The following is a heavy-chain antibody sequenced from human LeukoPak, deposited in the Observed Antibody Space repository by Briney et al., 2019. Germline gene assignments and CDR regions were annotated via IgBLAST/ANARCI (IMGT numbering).Heavy chain of an antibody. CDR3: AKTTAGNSSGRNPGWPVDY. J-gene: IGHJ4*02. CDR1: GFTFNSYA. Sequence: GGSLRLSCAASGFTFNSYAMTWVRQAPGKGLEWVSHVSGSGITYYADSVKGRFTIFRDNSKNTLYLQMNSLRAEDTAVYYCAKTTAGNSSGRNPGWPVDYWGQGTLVTVSS. D-gene: IGHD6-19*01. CDR2: VSGSGIT. V-gene: IGHV3-23*01.